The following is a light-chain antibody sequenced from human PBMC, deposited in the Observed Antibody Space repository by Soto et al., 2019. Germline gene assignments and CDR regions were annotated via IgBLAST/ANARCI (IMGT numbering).Light chain of an antibody. CDR3: AAWDDSLHGYV. CDR1: SSNIGSNT. V-gene: IGLV1-44*01. J-gene: IGLJ1*01. CDR2: SNN. Sequence: QSVLTQPPSASGTPGQRVTISCSGSSSNIGSNTVNWYQQLPGTAPKLLIYSNNQRPSGVPDRFSGSKSGTSASLAISGLHSEDEAAYYCAAWDDSLHGYVFGTGTKVTVL.